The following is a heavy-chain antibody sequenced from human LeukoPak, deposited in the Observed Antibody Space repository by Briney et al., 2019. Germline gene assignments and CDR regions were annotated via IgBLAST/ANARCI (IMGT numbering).Heavy chain of an antibody. CDR2: ISSSSSYI. J-gene: IGHJ4*02. D-gene: IGHD6-6*01. CDR3: ARDYSSSSGLDY. Sequence: KTGGSLRLSCAASGFTFSSYSMNWVRQAPGKGLEWVSSISSSSSYIYYADSVKGRFTISRDNAKNSLYLQMNRLRAEDTAVYYCARDYSSSSGLDYWGQGSLVTVSA. CDR1: GFTFSSYS. V-gene: IGHV3-21*01.